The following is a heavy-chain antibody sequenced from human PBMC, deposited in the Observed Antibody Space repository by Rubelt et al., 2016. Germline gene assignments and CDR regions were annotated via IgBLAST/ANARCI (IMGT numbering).Heavy chain of an antibody. V-gene: IGHV4-59*12. J-gene: IGHJ4*02. CDR3: ARLVWGLGVLDY. CDR2: IYYSGST. D-gene: IGHD3-16*01. CDR1: GGSISSYY. Sequence: QVQLQESGPGLVRPSETLSLTCTVSGGSISSYYWSWIRQPPGKGLEWIGYIYYSGSTNYNPSLKSRVTISVDTSKNQLSLKLSAVTAADPAVYYCARLVWGLGVLDYWGQGTLVTVSS.